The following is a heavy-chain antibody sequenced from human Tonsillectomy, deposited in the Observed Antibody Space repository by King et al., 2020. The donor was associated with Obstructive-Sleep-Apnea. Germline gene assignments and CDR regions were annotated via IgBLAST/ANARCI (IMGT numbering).Heavy chain of an antibody. CDR1: GFTFSSYG. J-gene: IGHJ6*02. D-gene: IGHD1-26*01. Sequence: QVQLVESGGGVVQPGRSLRLSCAASGFTFSSYGMHWVRQAPGKGLEWVAVIWYDGSNKYYADSVKGRFTISRDNSKNTLYLQMNSLRTEDTAVYYCAKQGGSSGGDYYYYGMDVWGQGTTVTVSS. V-gene: IGHV3-33*06. CDR2: IWYDGSNK. CDR3: AKQGGSSGGDYYYYGMDV.